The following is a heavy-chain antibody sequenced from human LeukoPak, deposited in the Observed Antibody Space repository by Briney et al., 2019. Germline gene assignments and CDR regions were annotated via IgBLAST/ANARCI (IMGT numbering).Heavy chain of an antibody. D-gene: IGHD2-21*02. J-gene: IGHJ2*01. CDR2: IYTSGST. Sequence: SETLSLTCTVSGGSISSYYWSWLRQPAGKGLEWIGRIYTSGSTNYHPSLKSRVTMSEDTTKNQFSLKRSSVAAADTAVYYCARDAFTAYCGGYCYSWPYWYFDLWGRGTLVTVSS. V-gene: IGHV4-4*07. CDR1: GGSISSYY. CDR3: ARDAFTAYCGGYCYSWPYWYFDL.